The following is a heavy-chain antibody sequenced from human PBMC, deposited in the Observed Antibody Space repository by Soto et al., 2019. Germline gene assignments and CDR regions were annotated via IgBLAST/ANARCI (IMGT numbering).Heavy chain of an antibody. CDR2: ISAYNGNT. CDR3: AREGQAPYYYYGMDV. Sequence: VTVSCKAPGYTFTSYGISWVRQAPGQGLEWMGWISAYNGNTNYAEKFQGRVTMTTDTSTSTAHMELRSLRSDDTAVYYCAREGQAPYYYYGMDVWGQGTLVTVSS. V-gene: IGHV1-18*01. J-gene: IGHJ6*02. CDR1: GYTFTSYG.